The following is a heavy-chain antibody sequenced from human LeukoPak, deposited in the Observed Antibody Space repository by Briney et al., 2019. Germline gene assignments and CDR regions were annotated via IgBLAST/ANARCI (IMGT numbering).Heavy chain of an antibody. D-gene: IGHD2-2*01. CDR1: GFTFSTHA. CDR3: AKDPYGTRYFDY. Sequence: GGSLRLSCAASGFTFSTHAMTWVRQAPGKGLEWVSSIATGFDTYSADSVKGRFAISRDNSKNAVYLQTNSLRAEDTAVYYCAKDPYGTRYFDYWGQGTLVTVSS. J-gene: IGHJ4*02. CDR2: IATGFDT. V-gene: IGHV3-23*01.